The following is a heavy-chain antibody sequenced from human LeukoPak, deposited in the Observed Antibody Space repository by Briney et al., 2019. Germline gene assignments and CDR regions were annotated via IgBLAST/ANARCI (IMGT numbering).Heavy chain of an antibody. J-gene: IGHJ4*02. CDR3: ARDSQESDLDY. V-gene: IGHV4-59*12. D-gene: IGHD2-21*02. CDR1: GDPITDYY. Sequence: PSETLSLTCSVSGDPITDYYWTWIRQPPGKGLEWIGSVSYGGSTYYNPSLKSRLTISLDTSKNQFSLTLTSMTAADTAVYYCARDSQESDLDYWGQGTLVTVSS. CDR2: VSYGGST.